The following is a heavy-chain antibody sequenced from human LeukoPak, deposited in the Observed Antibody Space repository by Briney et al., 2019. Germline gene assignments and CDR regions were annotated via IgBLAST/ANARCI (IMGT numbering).Heavy chain of an antibody. CDR1: GGSISSYY. D-gene: IGHD2-15*01. Sequence: PSETLSLTCTVSGGSISSYYWSWIRQPPVKGLEWIGYIYYSGSTNYNPSLKSRVTISVDTSKNQFSLKLSSVTAADTAVYYCARVSGGDFDYWGQGTLVTVSS. J-gene: IGHJ4*02. CDR3: ARVSGGDFDY. CDR2: IYYSGST. V-gene: IGHV4-59*12.